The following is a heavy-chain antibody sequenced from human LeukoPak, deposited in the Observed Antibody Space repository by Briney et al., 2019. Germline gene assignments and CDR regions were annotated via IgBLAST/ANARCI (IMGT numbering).Heavy chain of an antibody. D-gene: IGHD3-10*01. J-gene: IGHJ4*02. Sequence: SETLSLTCTVSGGSISSYYWSWIRQPPGKGLEWIGYIYYSGSTNYNPSLKSRVTISVDTSKNQFSLKLSSVTAADTAVYYCASYSTARGDIDYWGQGTLVTVSS. CDR3: ASYSTARGDIDY. CDR2: IYYSGST. V-gene: IGHV4-59*01. CDR1: GGSISSYY.